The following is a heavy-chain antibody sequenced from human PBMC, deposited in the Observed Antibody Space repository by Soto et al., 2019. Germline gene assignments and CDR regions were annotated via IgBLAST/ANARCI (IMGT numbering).Heavy chain of an antibody. V-gene: IGHV3-33*01. Sequence: PGGSLRLSCAAPGFSFSSYGMHWVRQAPGKGLEWVAVIWYDGSSTYYADSVKGRFTNSRDNSKNTLYLQMNSRRAEDTAVYYWARDGVTGYGAYYYDDGRDAWGQGTTVTVSS. CDR1: GFSFSSYG. CDR2: IWYDGSST. D-gene: IGHD3-9*01. J-gene: IGHJ6*02. CDR3: ARDGVTGYGAYYYDDGRDA.